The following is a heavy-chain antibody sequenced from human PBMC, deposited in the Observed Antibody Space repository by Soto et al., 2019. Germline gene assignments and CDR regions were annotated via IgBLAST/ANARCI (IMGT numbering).Heavy chain of an antibody. V-gene: IGHV3-64*04. CDR3: AKDLREMATIRPDY. Sequence: GGSLRLSCAASGFTFSSYGLHWVRQAPGKGLEYVSSISGDGSRTYYANSVKGRFTISRDNSKSTLYLQMNSLKAEDTAIYYCAKDLREMATIRPDYWGQGILVTVSS. CDR1: GFTFSSYG. J-gene: IGHJ4*02. D-gene: IGHD5-12*01. CDR2: ISGDGSRT.